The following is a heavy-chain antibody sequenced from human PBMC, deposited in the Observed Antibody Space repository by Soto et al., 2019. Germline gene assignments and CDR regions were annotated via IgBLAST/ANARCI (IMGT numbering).Heavy chain of an antibody. CDR3: ARDRALIGFDH. J-gene: IGHJ4*02. V-gene: IGHV1-69*18. CDR2: VLPILGTT. CDR1: VGSFTSNA. D-gene: IGHD3-16*01. Sequence: QVHLVQYGAEVQKPGSSVKVSGTDSVGSFTSNAISWVRQAPGQGLEWIGTVLPILGTTNYAQKFKGRVKMTADESTSTAYMDLTGVKSEAMAMYYCARDRALIGFDHWGQGSLVTVAS.